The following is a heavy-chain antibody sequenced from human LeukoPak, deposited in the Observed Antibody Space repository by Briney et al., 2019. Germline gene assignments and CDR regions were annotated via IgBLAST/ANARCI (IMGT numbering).Heavy chain of an antibody. D-gene: IGHD4-11*01. V-gene: IGHV4-39*07. CDR2: IYYIGNT. Sequence: SETLSLTCTVSGGSISRNTYYWGWIRQPPGKGLEWIGSIYYIGNTYYSPSLKSRVTISVDTSKNQFSLKLSSVTAADTAVYYCARVGKLQYYMDVWGKGTTVTVSS. J-gene: IGHJ6*03. CDR1: GGSISRNTYY. CDR3: ARVGKLQYYMDV.